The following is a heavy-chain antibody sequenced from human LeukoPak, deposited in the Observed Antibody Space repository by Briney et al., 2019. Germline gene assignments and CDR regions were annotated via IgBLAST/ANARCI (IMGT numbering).Heavy chain of an antibody. CDR3: ARGRADSHEYDF. D-gene: IGHD2/OR15-2a*01. CDR1: GLTVSRNS. CDR2: IYSGGTI. V-gene: IGHV3-66*01. J-gene: IGHJ4*02. Sequence: PGGSLRLSCAVSGLTVSRNSMSWVRQAPGKGLEWVSVIYSGGTIYYPDSVRARFTISRDNSKNILYLQMNSLRAEDTAVYYCARGRADSHEYDFWGQGALVTVSS.